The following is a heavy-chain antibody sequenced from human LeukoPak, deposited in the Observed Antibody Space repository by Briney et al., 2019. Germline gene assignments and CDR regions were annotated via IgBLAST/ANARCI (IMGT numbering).Heavy chain of an antibody. V-gene: IGHV1-2*02. CDR3: ARGAVEIWSLLALDN. D-gene: IGHD3-3*01. CDR2: INPNSGGT. Sequence: ASVKLSCKASGYTFTGYYMHWVRQAPGQGLEWMGWINPNSGGTNYAQKFQGRVTMTRDTSISTAYMELNRLRSDDTAVYYCARGAVEIWSLLALDNWGQGTLVTVSS. CDR1: GYTFTGYY. J-gene: IGHJ4*02.